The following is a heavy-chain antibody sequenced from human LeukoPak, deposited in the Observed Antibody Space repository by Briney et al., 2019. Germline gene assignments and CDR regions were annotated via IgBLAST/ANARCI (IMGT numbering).Heavy chain of an antibody. V-gene: IGHV4-31*03. D-gene: IGHD3-22*01. CDR1: GGSISSGGYY. J-gene: IGHJ3*02. CDR2: IYYSGST. Sequence: SETLSLTCTVSGGSISSGGYYWSWIRQHPGDGLEWIGYIYYSGSTYYNPSLKSRVTISIDTSKNQFSLKLSSVTAADTAVYYCARAIKQGYYYDSSGYAFDIWGQGTMVTVSS. CDR3: ARAIKQGYYYDSSGYAFDI.